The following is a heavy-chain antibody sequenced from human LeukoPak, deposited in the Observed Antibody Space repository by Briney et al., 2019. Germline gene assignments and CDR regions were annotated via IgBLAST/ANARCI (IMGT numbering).Heavy chain of an antibody. CDR2: IREKPHSYST. J-gene: IGHJ4*02. Sequence: PGGSLRLSCTASRFTFSDHYMDWVRQAPRKGLEWVARIREKPHSYSTEYAASVKGRFTISRDDSKNSLYLQMSSLKTEDAAVYYCARGFRYGSNWGFDYWGQGTLVTVSS. CDR1: RFTFSDHY. D-gene: IGHD5-24*01. V-gene: IGHV3-72*01. CDR3: ARGFRYGSNWGFDY.